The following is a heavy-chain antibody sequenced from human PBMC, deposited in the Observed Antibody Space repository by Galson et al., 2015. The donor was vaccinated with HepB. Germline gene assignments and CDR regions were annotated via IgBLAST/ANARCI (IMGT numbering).Heavy chain of an antibody. D-gene: IGHD3-3*01. Sequence: PALVKPTQTLTLTCTFSGFSLSTSGVGVGWIRQPPGKALEWLALIYWDDDKRYSPSLKSRLTITKDTSKNQVVLTMTNMDPVDTATYYCAHRNYDFWSGYSSGNWFDPWGQGTLVTVSS. CDR1: GFSLSTSGVG. V-gene: IGHV2-5*02. J-gene: IGHJ5*02. CDR3: AHRNYDFWSGYSSGNWFDP. CDR2: IYWDDDK.